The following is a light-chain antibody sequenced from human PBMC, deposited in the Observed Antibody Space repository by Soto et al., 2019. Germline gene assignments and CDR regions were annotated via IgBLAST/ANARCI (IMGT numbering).Light chain of an antibody. V-gene: IGLV2-23*01. J-gene: IGLJ2*01. CDR3: CSYATTNTP. Sequence: QSALTQPASVSGSPGQSITISCTGTSSDVGTYNLVSWYQQDPGKATKLIIYEGSKRPSGVSNRFSGSKSGITASLPISGLEAEDEADYYCCSYATTNTPFGGGTKLTVL. CDR2: EGS. CDR1: SSDVGTYNL.